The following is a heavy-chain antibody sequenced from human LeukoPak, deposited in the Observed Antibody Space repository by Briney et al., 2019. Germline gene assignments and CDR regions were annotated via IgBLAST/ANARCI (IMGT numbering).Heavy chain of an antibody. Sequence: PGGSLRLSCAASGFTFSDYYMSWIRQAPGKGLEWVANIKQDGSEKYYVDSVKGRFTISRDNAKNSLYLQMNSLRAEDTAVYYCARALATIGGRLWFDPWGQGTLVTVSS. CDR3: ARALATIGGRLWFDP. J-gene: IGHJ5*02. CDR1: GFTFSDYY. CDR2: IKQDGSEK. V-gene: IGHV3-7*01. D-gene: IGHD5-12*01.